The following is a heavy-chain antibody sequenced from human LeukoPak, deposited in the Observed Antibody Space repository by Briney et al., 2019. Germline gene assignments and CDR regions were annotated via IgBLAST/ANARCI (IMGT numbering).Heavy chain of an antibody. CDR1: GGSISSGGYY. Sequence: PSQTLSLTCTVSGGSISSGGYYWSWIRQHPGKGLEWIGYIYYSGSTYYNPSLKSRVTISVDTSKNQFSLKLSSVTAADTAVYYCARGRIVVVPAALSTYYYYYGMDVWGQGTTATVSS. CDR2: IYYSGST. D-gene: IGHD2-2*01. V-gene: IGHV4-31*03. J-gene: IGHJ6*02. CDR3: ARGRIVVVPAALSTYYYYYGMDV.